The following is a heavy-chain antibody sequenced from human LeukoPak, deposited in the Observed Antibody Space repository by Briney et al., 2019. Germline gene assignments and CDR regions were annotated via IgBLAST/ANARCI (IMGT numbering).Heavy chain of an antibody. J-gene: IGHJ5*02. CDR2: IYYSGST. D-gene: IGHD2-21*02. CDR3: ARDLRAYCGGDCYRFDP. V-gene: IGHV4-39*07. CDR1: GGSISSSSYY. Sequence: SETLSLTCTVSGGSISSSSYYWGWIRQPPGKGLEWIGSIYYSGSTYYNPSLKSRVTISVDTSKNQFSLKLSSVTAADTAVYYCARDLRAYCGGDCYRFDPWGQGTLVTVSS.